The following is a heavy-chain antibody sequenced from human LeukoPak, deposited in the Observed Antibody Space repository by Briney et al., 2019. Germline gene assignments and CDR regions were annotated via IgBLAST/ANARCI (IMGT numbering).Heavy chain of an antibody. CDR1: DFTVSSNS. CDR3: ATESYGGA. J-gene: IGHJ4*02. CDR2: TYSSGST. D-gene: IGHD1-26*01. Sequence: GGSLRLSCAASDFTVSSNSMSWVRQALGKGLEWVSVTYSSGSTHYADSVKGRFTISRDSSKNTLYLQMNSLRAEDTAVYYCATESYGGAWGQGTLVSVSS. V-gene: IGHV3-53*01.